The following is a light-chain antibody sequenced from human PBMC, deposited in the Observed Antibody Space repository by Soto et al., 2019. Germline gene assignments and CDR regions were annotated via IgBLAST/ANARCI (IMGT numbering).Light chain of an antibody. CDR1: SSDVGGYDH. V-gene: IGLV2-14*01. CDR3: SSYTSNTPYV. Sequence: QSVLTQPASVSGSPGQSITISCTGSSSDVGGYDHVSWYQQHPGRAPKLMIYEVSNRPSGVSNRFSGSKSDNTASLTISGLQAEDEADYYCSSYTSNTPYVFGTGTKVTVL. CDR2: EVS. J-gene: IGLJ1*01.